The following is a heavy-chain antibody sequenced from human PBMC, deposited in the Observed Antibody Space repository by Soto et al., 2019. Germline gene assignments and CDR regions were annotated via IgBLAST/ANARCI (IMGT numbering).Heavy chain of an antibody. CDR1: GYTFTSYY. D-gene: IGHD3-3*01. V-gene: IGHV1-46*01. CDR2: INPSGGST. J-gene: IGHJ6*02. CDR3: AREDLGTYYDFWSGSEVSYYYYGMDV. Sequence: AASVKVSCKASGYTFTSYYMHWVRQAPGQGLEWMGIINPSGGSTSYAQKFQGRVTMTRDTSTSTVYMELSSLRSEDTAVYYCAREDLGTYYDFWSGSEVSYYYYGMDVWGQGTTVTVSS.